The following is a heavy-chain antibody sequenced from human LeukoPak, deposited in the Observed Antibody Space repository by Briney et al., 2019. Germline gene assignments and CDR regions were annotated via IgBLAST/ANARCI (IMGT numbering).Heavy chain of an antibody. J-gene: IGHJ6*02. CDR1: GYTFTGYY. V-gene: IGHV1-2*02. D-gene: IGHD4-17*01. Sequence: ASVKVSCKASGYTFTGYYMHWVRQAPGQGLEWMGWINPNSGGTNYAQKFQGRVTMTRDTSISTAYMELNRLRSDDTAVYYCARDPYGDYVAGDFYYGMDVWGQGTTATVSS. CDR3: ARDPYGDYVAGDFYYGMDV. CDR2: INPNSGGT.